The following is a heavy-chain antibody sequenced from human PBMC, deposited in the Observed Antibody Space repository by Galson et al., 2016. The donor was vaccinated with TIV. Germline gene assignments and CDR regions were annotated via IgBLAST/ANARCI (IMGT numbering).Heavy chain of an antibody. CDR3: ARERRYYGVDV. CDR1: EINFSRFW. Sequence: SLRLSCAASEINFSRFWMRWVRQVPGKGLMWVSRITDDGSDTVYADSVRGRFTISRDNAMDTLYLQMDSLRAEDTGVYYCARERRYYGVDVWGQGTTVTVS. D-gene: IGHD2-15*01. CDR2: ITDDGSDT. V-gene: IGHV3-74*01. J-gene: IGHJ6*02.